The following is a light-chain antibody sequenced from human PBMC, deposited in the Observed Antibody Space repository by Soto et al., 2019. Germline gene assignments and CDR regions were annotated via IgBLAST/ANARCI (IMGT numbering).Light chain of an antibody. CDR3: QSYDSTRSVV. V-gene: IGLV1-40*01. CDR2: GNS. CDR1: SSNIGANT. Sequence: QSVLTQPPSVSGTPGQRVTISCSGSSSNIGANTVNWYQHLPGTAPKLLIYGNSNRPSGVPDRFSGSKSGTSASLAITGLQAEDEADYYCQSYDSTRSVVFGGGTKLTVL. J-gene: IGLJ2*01.